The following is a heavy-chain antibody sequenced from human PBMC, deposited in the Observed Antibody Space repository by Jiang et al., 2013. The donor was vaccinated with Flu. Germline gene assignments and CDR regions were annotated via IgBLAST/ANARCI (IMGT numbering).Heavy chain of an antibody. CDR3: ARVGYGSGSYYTAPFDY. Sequence: QLLESGGGVVRPGGSLRLSCAASGFTFDDYGMSWVRQAPGKGLEWVSGINWNGGSTGYADSVKGRFTISRDNAKNSLYLQMNSLRAEDTALYYCARVGYGSGSYYTAPFDYWGQGTLVTVSS. V-gene: IGHV3-20*04. D-gene: IGHD3-10*01. CDR2: INWNGGST. CDR1: GFTFDDYG. J-gene: IGHJ4*02.